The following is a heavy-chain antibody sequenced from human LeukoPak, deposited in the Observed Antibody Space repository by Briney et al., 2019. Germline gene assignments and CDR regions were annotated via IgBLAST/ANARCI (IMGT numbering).Heavy chain of an antibody. D-gene: IGHD2-8*01. Sequence: SETLSLTCGVSGGSISNTNWWSWVRPPPGQRLEWIGEISLTGLTHYSPSLESRVTVSLDKSKNQLSLNLTSVTAADTAVYYCSRENGAFSPFGYWGQGTLVTVLS. V-gene: IGHV4-4*02. CDR3: SRENGAFSPFGY. CDR2: ISLTGLT. CDR1: GGSISNTNW. J-gene: IGHJ4*02.